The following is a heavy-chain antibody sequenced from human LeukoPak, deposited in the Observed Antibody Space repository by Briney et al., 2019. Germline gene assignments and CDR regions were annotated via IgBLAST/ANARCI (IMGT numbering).Heavy chain of an antibody. CDR3: ARVTVGATFHFGY. J-gene: IGHJ4*02. CDR2: IYYSGST. CDR1: GGSISSYY. V-gene: IGHV4-59*01. D-gene: IGHD1-26*01. Sequence: SETLSLTCTVSGGSISSYYWSWIRQPPGKGLEWLGYIYYSGSTNYNPSLKSRVTISVDTSKNQFSLKLSSVTAADTAVYYCARVTVGATFHFGYWGQGTLVTVSS.